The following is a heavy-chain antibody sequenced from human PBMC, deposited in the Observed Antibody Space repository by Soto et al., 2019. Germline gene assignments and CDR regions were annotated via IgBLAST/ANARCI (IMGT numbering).Heavy chain of an antibody. CDR1: GFTFSSYA. CDR2: ISGSGGST. D-gene: IGHD1-26*01. CDR3: AKGRYSGSYYGWFDP. J-gene: IGHJ5*02. Sequence: EVQLLESGGGLVQPGGSLRLSCAASGFTFSSYAMSWVRQAPGQGLEWVSAISGSGGSTYYADSVKGRFTISRDNYKNTLYLQMNSLRAEDTAVDYCAKGRYSGSYYGWFDPWGQGTLVTVSS. V-gene: IGHV3-23*01.